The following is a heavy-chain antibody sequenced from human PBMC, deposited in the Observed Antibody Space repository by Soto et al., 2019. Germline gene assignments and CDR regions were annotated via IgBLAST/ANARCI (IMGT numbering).Heavy chain of an antibody. D-gene: IGHD4-17*01. V-gene: IGHV1-69*13. CDR1: GGTFSTYG. CDR3: AREVGLYYGGNSLSLDY. J-gene: IGHJ4*02. Sequence: QVQLVQSGAEVKKPGSSVKVSCKASGGTFSTYGINWVRLAPGQGLEWMGWIIPKFGTTKNAQKFQGRVTLTADESTNTAYMELKYLRSEDTAVYFCAREVGLYYGGNSLSLDYWGQGTLVTVSS. CDR2: IIPKFGTT.